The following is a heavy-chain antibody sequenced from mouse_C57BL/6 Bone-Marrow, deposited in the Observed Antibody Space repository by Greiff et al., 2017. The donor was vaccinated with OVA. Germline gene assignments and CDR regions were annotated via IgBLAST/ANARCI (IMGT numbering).Heavy chain of an antibody. Sequence: EVHLVESGGGLVQPGGSLKLSCAASGFTFSDYYMYWVRQTPEKRLEWVAYISNGGGSTYYPDTVKGRFTISRDNAKNTLYLQMSRLKSEDTAMYYCARGGDYDEGDYWGQGTTLTVSS. CDR2: ISNGGGST. CDR1: GFTFSDYY. CDR3: ARGGDYDEGDY. V-gene: IGHV5-12*01. J-gene: IGHJ2*01. D-gene: IGHD2-4*01.